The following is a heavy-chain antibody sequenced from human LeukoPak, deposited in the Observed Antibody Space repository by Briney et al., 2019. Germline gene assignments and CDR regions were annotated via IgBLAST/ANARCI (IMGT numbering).Heavy chain of an antibody. CDR2: IYSDGDT. D-gene: IGHD3-16*01. CDR3: ARGPWASFDY. J-gene: IGHJ4*02. V-gene: IGHV3-66*01. Sequence: GGSLRLSCAASGFTVSRNYMTWVRQAPGKGLEWVSVIYSDGDTYYVDPVKGRFTISRDNSKNTLYLQMNSLRAEDTAVYYCARGPWASFDYWGQGTLVTVSS. CDR1: GFTVSRNY.